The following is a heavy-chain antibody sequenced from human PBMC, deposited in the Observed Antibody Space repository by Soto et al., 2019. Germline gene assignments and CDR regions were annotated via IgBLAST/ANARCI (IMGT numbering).Heavy chain of an antibody. Sequence: PSETLSLTCTVSGGSISSGGYYWSWIRQHPGKGLEWIGYIYYSGSTYYNPSLKSRVTISVDTSKNQFSLKLSSVTAADTAVYYFARDKVVVPAAISSPWFDPWGQGTLVTVSS. CDR2: IYYSGST. V-gene: IGHV4-31*03. CDR3: ARDKVVVPAAISSPWFDP. CDR1: GGSISSGGYY. D-gene: IGHD2-2*01. J-gene: IGHJ5*02.